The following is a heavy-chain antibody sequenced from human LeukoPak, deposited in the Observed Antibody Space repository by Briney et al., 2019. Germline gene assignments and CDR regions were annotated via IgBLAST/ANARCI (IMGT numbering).Heavy chain of an antibody. CDR2: ISSNGGST. CDR3: ATSGDSQPIPNDY. CDR1: GFTFSSYA. D-gene: IGHD2-21*02. V-gene: IGHV3-64*01. Sequence: PGGSLRLSCAASGFTFSSYAMHWVRQAPGKGLEYVSAISSNGGSTYYANSVKGRFTISRDNSKNTLYLQMNSLRAEDTAVYYCATSGDSQPIPNDYWGQGTLVTVSS. J-gene: IGHJ4*02.